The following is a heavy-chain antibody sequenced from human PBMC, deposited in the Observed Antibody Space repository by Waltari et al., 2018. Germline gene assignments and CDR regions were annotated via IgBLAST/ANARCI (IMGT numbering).Heavy chain of an antibody. CDR1: GFTFTNYA. V-gene: IGHV3-23*05. Sequence: EVQLLESGGDLVQPGGSLRLSCSASGFTFTNYAISWVRPASGKGLEWVSGISCRDNTTYYVDSVKGRFTVSRDNSKNTLYLQMNSLRAEDSAVYFCARAYSTNWFDYWGQGSLVTVSS. CDR3: ARAYSTNWFDY. D-gene: IGHD2-2*01. J-gene: IGHJ4*02. CDR2: ISCRDNTT.